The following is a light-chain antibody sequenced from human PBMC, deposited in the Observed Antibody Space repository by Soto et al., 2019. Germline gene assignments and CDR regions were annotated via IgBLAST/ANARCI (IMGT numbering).Light chain of an antibody. CDR2: GAS. V-gene: IGKV3-15*01. Sequence: EIVMTQSPATLSLSPGERATLSCRASQSVSSNLAWYQQKPGQAPRLLIYGASTRATGIPARFSGSGSGTEYTLNITRLEPEDSAVYYCQQYGSSHLTFGGGP. CDR3: QQYGSSHLT. CDR1: QSVSSN. J-gene: IGKJ4*01.